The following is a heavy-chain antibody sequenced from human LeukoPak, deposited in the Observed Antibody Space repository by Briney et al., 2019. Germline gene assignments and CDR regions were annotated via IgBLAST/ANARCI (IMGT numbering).Heavy chain of an antibody. J-gene: IGHJ6*03. CDR3: AREFLYYDFWSGYYYYYYMDV. CDR2: INHSGST. Sequence: PSETLSLTCAVYGGSFSGYYWSWIRQPPGKGLEWIGEINHSGSTNYNPSLKSRVTMSVDTSKNQFSLKLSSVTAADTAVYYCAREFLYYDFWSGYYYYYYMDVWGKGTTVTVSS. D-gene: IGHD3-3*01. CDR1: GGSFSGYY. V-gene: IGHV4-34*01.